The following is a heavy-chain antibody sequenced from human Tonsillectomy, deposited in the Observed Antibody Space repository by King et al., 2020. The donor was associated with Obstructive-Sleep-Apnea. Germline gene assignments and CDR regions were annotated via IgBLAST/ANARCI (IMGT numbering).Heavy chain of an antibody. Sequence: VQLVESGGDLVQPGGSLRLSCAGSGFTFSSYAMNWVRQAPGMGLEWLSGISGSGDRTFYADSVRGRFTIYRDNSKNTLYLQMNSLKVEDTAVYYCAKGLFDSVHDYWGQGTLAAVPS. CDR2: ISGSGDRT. V-gene: IGHV3-23*04. CDR1: GFTFSSYA. J-gene: IGHJ4*02. D-gene: IGHD5/OR15-5a*01. CDR3: AKGLFDSVHDY.